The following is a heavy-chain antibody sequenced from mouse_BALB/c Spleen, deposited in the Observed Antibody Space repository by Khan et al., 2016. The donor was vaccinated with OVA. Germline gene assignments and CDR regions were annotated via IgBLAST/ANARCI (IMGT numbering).Heavy chain of an antibody. D-gene: IGHD2-14*01. CDR1: GYSLTRYG. J-gene: IGHJ2*01. Sequence: QVQLKQSGPGLVAPSQSLSITCTVYGYSLTRYGVHWFRQPPGKGLEWLGLIWAGGSTNYNWALMSRLSISIDNSKSLVFLIMNSLQTDDTALYYCARSKYLDRYWGQGTTLTVSS. CDR2: IWAGGST. CDR3: ARSKYLDRY. V-gene: IGHV2-9*02.